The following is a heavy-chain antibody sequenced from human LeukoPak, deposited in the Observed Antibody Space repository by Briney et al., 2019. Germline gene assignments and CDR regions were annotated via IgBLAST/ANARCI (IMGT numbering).Heavy chain of an antibody. V-gene: IGHV1-69*04. D-gene: IGHD2-15*01. CDR1: GGTFSSYA. Sequence: WASVKVSCKASGGTFSSYAISWVRQAPGQGLEWMGRIIPILGIANYAQKFQGRVTITADKSTSTAYMELSSLRSEDTAVYYCARLKSTVAWSGSFDYWGQGTLVTVSS. J-gene: IGHJ4*02. CDR3: ARLKSTVAWSGSFDY. CDR2: IIPILGIA.